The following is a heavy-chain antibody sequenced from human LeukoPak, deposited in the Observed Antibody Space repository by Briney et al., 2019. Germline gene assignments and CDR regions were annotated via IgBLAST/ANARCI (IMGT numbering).Heavy chain of an antibody. V-gene: IGHV1-69*06. CDR3: ARVGRGSRRPYYYYMDV. D-gene: IGHD1-14*01. J-gene: IGHJ6*03. CDR2: IIPIFGTA. CDR1: GGTFSSYA. Sequence: SVKVSCKASGGTFSSYAISWVRQAPGQGLEWMGRIIPIFGTANYAQKFQGRVTITADKSTSTAYMELGSLRSEDTAVYYCARVGRGSRRPYYYYMDVWGKGTTVTVSS.